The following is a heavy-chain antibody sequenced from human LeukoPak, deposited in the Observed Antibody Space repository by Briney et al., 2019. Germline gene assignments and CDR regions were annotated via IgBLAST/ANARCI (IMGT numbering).Heavy chain of an antibody. D-gene: IGHD3-3*01. CDR2: IDGDGSTE. CDR1: GFTFSDYA. Sequence: GRSLRLSCAASGFTFSDYAMHWVRQAPGKGLEWVANIDGDGSTEAYVDSLKGRFTISRDNAKNSLYLQMNNLRVEDTAVYYCARGGAAFAESVYWGQGTLVTVSS. CDR3: ARGGAAFAESVY. V-gene: IGHV3-7*01. J-gene: IGHJ4*02.